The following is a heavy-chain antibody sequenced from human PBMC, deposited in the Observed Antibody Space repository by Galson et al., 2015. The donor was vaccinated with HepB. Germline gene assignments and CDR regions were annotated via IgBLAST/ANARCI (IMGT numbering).Heavy chain of an antibody. CDR2: INTNIGNP. CDR1: GYTFSNYA. D-gene: IGHD3-10*01. CDR3: ARGFYGSGSKSYYGSN. J-gene: IGHJ4*02. Sequence: SVKVSCKASGYTFSNYAMNWVRQAPGQGLEWMGWINTNIGNPTYAQGFTGRFVFSLGTSVSTAYLEISSLKAEDTAVYYCARGFYGSGSKSYYGSNRGQGTLVTVSS. V-gene: IGHV7-4-1*02.